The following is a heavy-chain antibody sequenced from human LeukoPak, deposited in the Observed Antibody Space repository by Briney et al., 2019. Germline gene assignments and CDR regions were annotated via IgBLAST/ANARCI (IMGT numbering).Heavy chain of an antibody. CDR3: AREGDSRPYFDY. V-gene: IGHV3-30*02. CDR2: IRYDGSNK. D-gene: IGHD6-13*01. CDR1: GFTFSSYE. J-gene: IGHJ4*02. Sequence: GGSLRLSCAASGFTFSSYEMNWVRQAPGKGLEWVAFIRYDGSNKYYADSVKGRFTISRDNSKNTLYLQMNSLRAEDTAVYYCAREGDSRPYFDYWGQGTLVTVSS.